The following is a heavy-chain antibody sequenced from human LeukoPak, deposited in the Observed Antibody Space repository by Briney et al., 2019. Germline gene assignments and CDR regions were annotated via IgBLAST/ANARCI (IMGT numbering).Heavy chain of an antibody. D-gene: IGHD5-12*01. Sequence: SETLSLTCAVYGGSLSGYYWSWIRQPPGKGLEWIGEINHSGSTNYNPSLKSRVTISVDTSKNQFSLKLSSVTAADTAVYYCARGYSGYDDAFDIWGQGTMVTVSS. CDR3: ARGYSGYDDAFDI. CDR2: INHSGST. J-gene: IGHJ3*02. V-gene: IGHV4-34*01. CDR1: GGSLSGYY.